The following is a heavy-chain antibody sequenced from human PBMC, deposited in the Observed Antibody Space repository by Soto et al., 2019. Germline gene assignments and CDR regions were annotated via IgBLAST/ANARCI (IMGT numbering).Heavy chain of an antibody. Sequence: PSETLSLTCTVSGGSISSGDYYWSWIRQPPGKGLEWIGYIYYSGSTYYNPSLKSRVTISVDTSKNKLSLKLSSVTAADTALYYCASRYCSSTSCPDLDYWGQGTLVTVSS. J-gene: IGHJ4*02. V-gene: IGHV4-30-4*01. CDR1: GGSISSGDYY. CDR3: ASRYCSSTSCPDLDY. CDR2: IYYSGST. D-gene: IGHD2-2*01.